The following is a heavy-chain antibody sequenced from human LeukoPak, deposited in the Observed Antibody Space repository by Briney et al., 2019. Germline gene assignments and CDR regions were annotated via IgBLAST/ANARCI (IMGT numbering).Heavy chain of an antibody. V-gene: IGHV1-2*02. D-gene: IGHD6-19*01. CDR1: GYTFTGYY. CDR3: ARREHSVAGNNWFDP. Sequence: GASVKVSRKASGYTFTGYYMHWVRQAPGQGLEWMGWINPNSGGTNYAQKFQGRVTMTRDTSISTAYMELSSLRSEDTAVYYCARREHSVAGNNWFDPWGQGTLVTVSS. CDR2: INPNSGGT. J-gene: IGHJ5*02.